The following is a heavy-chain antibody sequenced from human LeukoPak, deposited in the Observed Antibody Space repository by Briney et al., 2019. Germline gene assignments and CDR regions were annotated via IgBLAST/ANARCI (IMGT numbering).Heavy chain of an antibody. V-gene: IGHV1-69*02. CDR3: ARTPRTHDFWSGPFDY. CDR1: GGTFSSYT. Sequence: AASVTVSCKASGGTFSSYTISWVRQAPGQGLEWMGRIIPILGIANYAQKFQGRVTITADKSTSTAYMELSSLRSEDTAVYYCARTPRTHDFWSGPFDYWGQGTLVTVSS. CDR2: IIPILGIA. D-gene: IGHD3-3*01. J-gene: IGHJ4*02.